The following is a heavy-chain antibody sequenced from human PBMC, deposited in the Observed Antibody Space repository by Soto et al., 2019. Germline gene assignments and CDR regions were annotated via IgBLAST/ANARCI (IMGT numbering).Heavy chain of an antibody. Sequence: PGGSLRLSCSASGFTCISYAMHWVRQAPGKGLEYVSAISSNGGSTYYADSVKGRFTISRDNSKNTLYLQMSSLRAEDTAVYYCLVCSGGSCPEYGMDVWGQGTTVSVSS. CDR3: LVCSGGSCPEYGMDV. D-gene: IGHD2-15*01. J-gene: IGHJ6*02. CDR1: GFTCISYA. CDR2: ISSNGGST. V-gene: IGHV3-64D*06.